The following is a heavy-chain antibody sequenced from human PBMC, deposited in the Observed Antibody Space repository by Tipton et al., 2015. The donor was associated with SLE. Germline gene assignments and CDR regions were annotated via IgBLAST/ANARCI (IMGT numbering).Heavy chain of an antibody. J-gene: IGHJ4*02. CDR1: GGSISSGSYY. V-gene: IGHV4-61*09. D-gene: IGHD3-10*01. Sequence: TLSLTCTVSGGSISSGSYYWSWIRQPAGKGLEWIGYIYTSGSTNYNPSLKSRVTISVDTSKNQFSLKLSSVTAADTAVYYCARNPNPRYRVRGVMGGFDYWGQGTLVTVSS. CDR3: ARNPNPRYRVRGVMGGFDY. CDR2: IYTSGST.